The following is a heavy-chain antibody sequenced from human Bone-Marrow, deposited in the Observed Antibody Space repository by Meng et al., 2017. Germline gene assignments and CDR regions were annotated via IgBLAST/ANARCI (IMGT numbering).Heavy chain of an antibody. CDR2: INSDGSST. D-gene: IGHD3-22*01. V-gene: IGHV3-74*01. Sequence: GESLKISCAASGFTFSSYWMHWVRQAPGKGLVWVSRINSDGSSTSYADSVKGRFTISRDNAKNTLYLQMNSLRAEDTAVYYCAKVTVYYDSGDGDYWGQGTLVTVSS. CDR1: GFTFSSYW. J-gene: IGHJ4*02. CDR3: AKVTVYYDSGDGDY.